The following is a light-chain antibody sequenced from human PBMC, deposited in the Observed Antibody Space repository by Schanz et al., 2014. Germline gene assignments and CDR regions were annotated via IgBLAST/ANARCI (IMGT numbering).Light chain of an antibody. J-gene: IGLJ3*02. CDR1: SSNIGAGYD. CDR3: NSFTSSHPHV. Sequence: QSVLTQPPSVSGAPGQRVTISCTGSSSNIGAGYDVHWYQQLPGTAPKLLIYGNSNRPSGVPDRFSGSKSGTSASLAITGLQAEDEADYYCNSFTSSHPHVFGGGTKLTVL. V-gene: IGLV1-40*01. CDR2: GNS.